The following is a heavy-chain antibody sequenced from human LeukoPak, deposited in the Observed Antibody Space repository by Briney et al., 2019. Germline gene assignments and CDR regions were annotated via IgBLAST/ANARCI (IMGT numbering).Heavy chain of an antibody. V-gene: IGHV4-39*01. CDR3: ARRITIVRGVIIKDY. J-gene: IGHJ4*02. CDR1: GGSISSSNYN. Sequence: SETLSLTCTVPGGSISSSNYNWGWNPQPPGKGLKGNGSIYYSGSTYYNPSLKSRVTISVDTSKNQFSLKLSSVTAADTAVYYCARRITIVRGVIIKDYWGQGTLVTVSS. D-gene: IGHD3-10*01. CDR2: IYYSGST.